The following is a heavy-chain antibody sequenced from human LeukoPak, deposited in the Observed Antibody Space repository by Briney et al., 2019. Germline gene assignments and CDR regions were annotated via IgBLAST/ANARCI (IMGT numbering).Heavy chain of an antibody. D-gene: IGHD1-26*01. CDR3: ASSSGSYGGGYYFDY. J-gene: IGHJ4*02. CDR1: GGTFSSYA. CDR2: IIPIFGTA. V-gene: IGHV1-69*05. Sequence: SVKVSCKASGGTFSSYAISWVRQAPGQGLEWMGRIIPIFGTANYAQKFQGRVTITTDESTSTAYMELSGLRSEDTAVYYCASSSGSYGGGYYFDYWGQGTLVTVSS.